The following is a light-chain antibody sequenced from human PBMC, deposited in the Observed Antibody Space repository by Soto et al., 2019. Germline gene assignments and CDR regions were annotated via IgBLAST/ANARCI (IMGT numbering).Light chain of an antibody. Sequence: AIRMTQSPSSFSASTGDRVTITCRATQGISNYLAWYQQKPGKAPKLLIYRASVLESGVPSRFIGGGSGTNFSLTIIYLQSEDFATYYCPQYNSFPQTFGQGTKLEIK. CDR1: QGISNY. V-gene: IGKV1-8*01. CDR3: PQYNSFPQT. J-gene: IGKJ2*01. CDR2: RAS.